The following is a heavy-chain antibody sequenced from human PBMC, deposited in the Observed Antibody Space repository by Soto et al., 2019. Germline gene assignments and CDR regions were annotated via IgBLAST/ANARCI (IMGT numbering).Heavy chain of an antibody. J-gene: IGHJ4*02. CDR2: IDPSDSYT. CDR3: ARLQAAAGDNDLTFDY. V-gene: IGHV5-10-1*01. D-gene: IGHD6-13*01. CDR1: GYTFTSYG. Sequence: KVSCKASGYTFTSYGISWVRQAPGKGLEWMGRIDPSDSYTNYTPSFQGHVTISADKSISTAYLQWSSLKASDTAMYYCARLQAAAGDNDLTFDYWGQGTLVTVSS.